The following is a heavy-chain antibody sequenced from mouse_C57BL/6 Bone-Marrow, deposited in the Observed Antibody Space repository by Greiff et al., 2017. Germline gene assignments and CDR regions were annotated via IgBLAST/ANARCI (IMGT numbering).Heavy chain of an antibody. J-gene: IGHJ4*01. CDR3: ARNYYSSRDYYAMDY. Sequence: EVQLQQSGPELVKPGASVKISCKASGYSFTDYNMNWVKQSNGKSLEWIGVINPNYGTTSYNQKVKGRATLTVDHSSSTVYMQLNSLTSEDSAVYYCARNYYSSRDYYAMDYWGQGTSVTVSS. D-gene: IGHD1-1*01. CDR1: GYSFTDYN. V-gene: IGHV1-39*01. CDR2: INPNYGTT.